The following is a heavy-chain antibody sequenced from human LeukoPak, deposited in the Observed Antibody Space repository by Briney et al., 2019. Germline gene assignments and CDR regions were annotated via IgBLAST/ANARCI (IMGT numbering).Heavy chain of an antibody. Sequence: SETLSLTCTVSGGSITSYYWSWIRQPPGKGLEWIGYIYYSGSTNNNPSLKSRVTISVDKSKNQISLKLSSVTAADTAVYYCARGVSRGYSYGRYYMDVWGKGTTVTVSS. D-gene: IGHD5-18*01. CDR3: ARGVSRGYSYGRYYMDV. CDR1: GGSITSYY. J-gene: IGHJ6*03. CDR2: IYYSGST. V-gene: IGHV4-59*01.